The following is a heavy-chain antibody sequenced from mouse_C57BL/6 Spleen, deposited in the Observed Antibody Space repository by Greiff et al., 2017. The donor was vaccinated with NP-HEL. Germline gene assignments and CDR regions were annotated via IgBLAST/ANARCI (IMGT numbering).Heavy chain of an antibody. CDR3: ARWYYYGSSYYFDY. CDR1: GFTFSDYG. J-gene: IGHJ2*01. Sequence: DVKLVESGGGLVKPGGSLKLSCAASGFTFSDYGMHWVRQAPEKGLEWVAYISSGSSTIYYADTVKGRFTISRDNAKNTLFLQMTSLRSEDTAMYYCARWYYYGSSYYFDYWGQGTTLTVSS. V-gene: IGHV5-17*01. D-gene: IGHD1-1*01. CDR2: ISSGSSTI.